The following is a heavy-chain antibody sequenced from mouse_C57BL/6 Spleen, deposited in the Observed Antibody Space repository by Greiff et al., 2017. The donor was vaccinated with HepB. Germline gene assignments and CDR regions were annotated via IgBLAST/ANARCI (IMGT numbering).Heavy chain of an antibody. D-gene: IGHD2-14*01. CDR3: ASYRPAWVAY. J-gene: IGHJ3*01. V-gene: IGHV1-82*01. CDR2: IYPGDGDT. CDR1: GYAFSSSW. Sequence: QVQLQQSGPELVKPGASVKISCKASGYAFSSSWMHWVKQRPGKGLEWIGRIYPGDGDTNYNGKFKGKATLTADKSSSTAYMQLSSLTSEDSAVYFCASYRPAWVAYWGQGTLVTVSA.